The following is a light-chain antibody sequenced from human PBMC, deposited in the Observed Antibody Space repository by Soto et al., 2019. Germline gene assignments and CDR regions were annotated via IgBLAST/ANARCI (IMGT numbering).Light chain of an antibody. J-gene: IGLJ1*01. CDR2: GNI. CDR1: SSNIGAGYD. Sequence: QSVQTQPPSVSGAPGQRVTISCTGSSSNIGAGYDVHWYQQLPGTAPKLLIYGNINRPSGVPGRFSGSKSGNTASLTISGLQAEDEADYYCCSYAGSYTLPFGTGTKVTVL. V-gene: IGLV1-40*01. CDR3: CSYAGSYTLP.